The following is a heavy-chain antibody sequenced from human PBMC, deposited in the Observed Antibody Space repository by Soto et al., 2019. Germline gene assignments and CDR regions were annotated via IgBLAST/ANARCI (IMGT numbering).Heavy chain of an antibody. CDR3: ARGRFYSETSTWFAY. CDR1: GYTFTDYD. V-gene: IGHV1-8*01. D-gene: IGHD2-2*01. Sequence: QVQLVQSGTEVKKPGASVKVSCKASGYTFTDYDINWVRQAPGQGLEWMGWVSPNSGNTVYAQKFQDRVTMTRDTSICTAYMELSNLRFEDTAMYYCARGRFYSETSTWFAYWGQGTPVTVSS. CDR2: VSPNSGNT. J-gene: IGHJ5*01.